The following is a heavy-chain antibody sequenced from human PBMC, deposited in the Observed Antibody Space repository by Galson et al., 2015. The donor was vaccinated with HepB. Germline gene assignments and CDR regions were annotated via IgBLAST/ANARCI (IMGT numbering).Heavy chain of an antibody. J-gene: IGHJ6*02. Sequence: SLRLSCAASGFTFSSYGMHWVRQAPGKGLEWVAVISYDGSNKYYADSVKGRFTISRDNSKNTLYLQMNSLRAEDTAVYYCAKATGGWSYYYYYGMDVWGQGTTVTVSS. CDR2: ISYDGSNK. V-gene: IGHV3-30*18. D-gene: IGHD6-19*01. CDR3: AKATGGWSYYYYYGMDV. CDR1: GFTFSSYG.